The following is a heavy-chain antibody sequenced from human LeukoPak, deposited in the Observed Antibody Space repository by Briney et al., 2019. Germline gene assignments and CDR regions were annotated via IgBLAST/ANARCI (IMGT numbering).Heavy chain of an antibody. J-gene: IGHJ4*02. CDR2: ISYDGSNK. CDR1: GFTFSSYT. V-gene: IGHV3-30-3*01. D-gene: IGHD6-6*01. CDR3: ARDYSSSSIGVGY. Sequence: PGGSLRLSCAASGFTFSSYTMHWVRQAPGKGLEWVAVISYDGSNKCYADSAKGRSTISKDNSKNTLYLQMNSLRTEDTALYYCARDYSSSSIGVGYWGQGTLVTVSS.